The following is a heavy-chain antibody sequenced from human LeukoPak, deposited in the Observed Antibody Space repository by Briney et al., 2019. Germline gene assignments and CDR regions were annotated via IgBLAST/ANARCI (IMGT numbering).Heavy chain of an antibody. D-gene: IGHD2-15*01. J-gene: IGHJ4*02. CDR2: IYTSGST. CDR1: GASIFSSDYY. CDR3: ARDSPPAYCSGGSCYFDY. V-gene: IGHV4-61*02. Sequence: SETLSLTCTVSGASIFSSDYYWDWIRQPAGKGLGSIGRIYTSGSTDYNPSLKSRVTISKDTSKNEFSLKLSSVTAADTAVYYCARDSPPAYCSGGSCYFDYWGQGTLVTVSS.